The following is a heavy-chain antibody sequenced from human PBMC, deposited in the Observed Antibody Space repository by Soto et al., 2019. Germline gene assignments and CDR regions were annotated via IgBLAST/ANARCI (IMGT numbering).Heavy chain of an antibody. CDR3: ARRSYSRSRDDVDY. CDR1: GYTFTNYT. Sequence: QVQLVQSGAEVKKPGASVKLSCKASGYTFTNYTIHWVRQAPGQRLEWMGWINAGTGHTRFSETLQGRGRLTRDSSARTSYLDLTSLRFEDTGVYYCARRSYSRSRDDVDYLGQGTLVTVSS. CDR2: INAGTGHT. D-gene: IGHD1-26*01. J-gene: IGHJ4*02. V-gene: IGHV1-3*01.